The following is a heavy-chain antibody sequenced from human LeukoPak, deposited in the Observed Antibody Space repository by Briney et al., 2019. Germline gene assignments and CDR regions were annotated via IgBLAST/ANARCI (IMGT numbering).Heavy chain of an antibody. CDR1: RYTFTSYG. V-gene: IGHV1-18*01. CDR2: ISAYNGNT. D-gene: IGHD6-19*01. Sequence: SVKVSCKASRYTFTSYGIRWVRPAPRQGLKGMGWISAYNGNTNYAQKLQARVTMTTDTSTSTAYMELRSLRSDDTAVYYCARAQIAVAGTWWGQGTPVTVSS. J-gene: IGHJ4*02. CDR3: ARAQIAVAGTW.